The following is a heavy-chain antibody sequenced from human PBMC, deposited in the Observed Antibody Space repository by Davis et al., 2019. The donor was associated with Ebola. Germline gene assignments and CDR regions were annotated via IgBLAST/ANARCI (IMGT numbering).Heavy chain of an antibody. Sequence: AASVKVSCKASGYTFTGYYMHWVRQAPGQGLEWMGWINPNSGGTNYAQKFQGRVTITRDTSASTAYMDLSSLRSEDTAVYYCARDDSSTTFYYYYGMDVWGQGTTVTVSS. CDR1: GYTFTGYY. J-gene: IGHJ6*02. D-gene: IGHD2-2*01. CDR3: ARDDSSTTFYYYYGMDV. CDR2: INPNSGGT. V-gene: IGHV1-2*02.